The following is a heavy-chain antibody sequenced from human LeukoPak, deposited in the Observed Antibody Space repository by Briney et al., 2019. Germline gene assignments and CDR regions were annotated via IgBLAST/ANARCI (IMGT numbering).Heavy chain of an antibody. CDR3: ARDQEGFDY. Sequence: ASVKVSCKASGYTFTSNYIHWVRQAPGQGLEWMGMIYPRDGSTSYAQKFQGRVTVTRDTSTSTVHMELSGRRSEDTAVYYCARDQEGFDYWGQGTLVTVSS. V-gene: IGHV1-46*01. J-gene: IGHJ4*02. CDR2: IYPRDGST. CDR1: GYTFTSNY.